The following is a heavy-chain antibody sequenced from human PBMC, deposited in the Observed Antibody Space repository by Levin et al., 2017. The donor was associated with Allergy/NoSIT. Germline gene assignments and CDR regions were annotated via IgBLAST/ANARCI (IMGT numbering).Heavy chain of an antibody. V-gene: IGHV4-30-4*01. CDR2: IYYSGST. CDR1: GGSISSGDYY. J-gene: IGHJ6*02. CDR3: ARGYYDFWSGYANYYGMDV. D-gene: IGHD3-3*01. Sequence: SQTLSLTCTVSGGSISSGDYYWSWIRQPPGKGLEWIGYIYYSGSTYYNPSLKSRVTISVDTSKNQFSLKLSSVTAADTAVYYCARGYYDFWSGYANYYGMDVWGQGTTVTVSS.